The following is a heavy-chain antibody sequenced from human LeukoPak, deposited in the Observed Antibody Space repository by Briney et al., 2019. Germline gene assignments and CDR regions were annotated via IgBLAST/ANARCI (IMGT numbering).Heavy chain of an antibody. CDR3: ARGDRAASGYDS. J-gene: IGHJ4*02. CDR1: GFTVSSNY. CDR2: IYSGGRA. D-gene: IGHD3-22*01. V-gene: IGHV3-66*01. Sequence: GGSLRLSCAASGFTVSSNYMNWVRQAPGKGLEWVSVIYSGGRAYYADSVKGRFIISRGNSKNMVYLQMNSLRAEDTALYYCARGDRAASGYDSWGQGTLVTVSS.